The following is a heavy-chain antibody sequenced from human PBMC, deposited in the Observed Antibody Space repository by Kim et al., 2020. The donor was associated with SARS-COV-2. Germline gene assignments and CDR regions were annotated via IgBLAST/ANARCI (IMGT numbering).Heavy chain of an antibody. V-gene: IGHV4-59*13. Sequence: SETLSLTCTVSGGSISSYYWSWIRQPPGKGLEWIGYIYYSGSTNYNPSLKSRVTISVDTSKNQFSLKLSSVTAADTAVYYCARGGNYYDSSGRRYYFDYWGQGTLVTVSS. J-gene: IGHJ4*02. CDR1: GGSISSYY. D-gene: IGHD3-22*01. CDR2: IYYSGST. CDR3: ARGGNYYDSSGRRYYFDY.